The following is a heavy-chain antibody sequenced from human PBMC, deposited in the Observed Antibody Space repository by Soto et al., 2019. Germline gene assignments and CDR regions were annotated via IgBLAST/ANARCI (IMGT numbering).Heavy chain of an antibody. CDR2: INVGNGNT. J-gene: IGHJ4*02. D-gene: IGHD3-16*01. V-gene: IGHV1-3*01. Sequence: QAQLVQSGAEAKQPGASVRVSCKASGYTFTDFALHWVRQAPGHGLEWMGWINVGNGNTGYSRKFQGRVTIDRDMSSITAYIEVTSLTSEDTAIYYCAREGAHYAPFDLWGQGTLVTVSA. CDR1: GYTFTDFA. CDR3: AREGAHYAPFDL.